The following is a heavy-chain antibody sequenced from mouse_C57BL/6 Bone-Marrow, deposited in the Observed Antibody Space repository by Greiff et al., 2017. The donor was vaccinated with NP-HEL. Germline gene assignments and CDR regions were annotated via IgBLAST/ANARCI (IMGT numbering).Heavy chain of an antibody. V-gene: IGHV14-3*01. J-gene: IGHJ2*01. Sequence: VHVKQSVAELVRPGASVKLSCTASGFNIKNTYMHWVKQRPEQGLEWIGRIDPANGNTKYAPKFQGKATITADTSSNTAYLQLSSLTSDDTAIYYCARSTYYYGYYFDYWGQGTTLTVSS. CDR3: ARSTYYYGYYFDY. CDR2: IDPANGNT. CDR1: GFNIKNTY. D-gene: IGHD1-1*01.